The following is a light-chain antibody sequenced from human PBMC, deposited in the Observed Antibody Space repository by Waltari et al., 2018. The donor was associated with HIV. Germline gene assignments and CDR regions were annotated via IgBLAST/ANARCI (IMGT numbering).Light chain of an antibody. CDR2: NTN. CDR3: MLFVGSDIWV. V-gene: IGLV8-61*01. J-gene: IGLJ3*02. CDR1: SGSVSPSHY. Sequence: QTVVTQEPSFSVSPGGTVTLTCGFSSGSVSPSHYPSWYQQTPGQAPRTLMYNTNMRSSGVPDRFSGSILGNKAALTITGAQADDESDYYCMLFVGSDIWVFGGGTRLTVL.